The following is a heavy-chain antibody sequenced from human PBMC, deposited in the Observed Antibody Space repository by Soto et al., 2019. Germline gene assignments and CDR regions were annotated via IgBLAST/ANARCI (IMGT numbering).Heavy chain of an antibody. V-gene: IGHV1-8*01. J-gene: IGHJ6*02. CDR1: GYTFTSYD. D-gene: IGHD3-22*01. Sequence: GASVKVSCKASGYTFTSYDINWVRQATGQGLEWMGWMNPNSGNTGYAQKFQGRVTMTRNTSISTAYMELSSLRSEDTAVYYCARGGGYVSYYYYGMDVWGQGTTVTVSS. CDR3: ARGGGYVSYYYYGMDV. CDR2: MNPNSGNT.